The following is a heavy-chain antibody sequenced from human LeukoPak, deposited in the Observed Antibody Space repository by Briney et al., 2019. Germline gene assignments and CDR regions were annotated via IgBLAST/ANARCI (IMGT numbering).Heavy chain of an antibody. Sequence: GGSLRLSCAASGFTFSSYSMNWVRQAPGKGLEWVSYISSSSSTIYYADSVKGRFTISRDNAKNSLYLQMNSLRAEDTAVYYCARDGNYYDSSGYYFLGFRGAFDIWGQGTMVTVSS. J-gene: IGHJ3*02. V-gene: IGHV3-48*01. D-gene: IGHD3-22*01. CDR2: ISSSSSTI. CDR1: GFTFSSYS. CDR3: ARDGNYYDSSGYYFLGFRGAFDI.